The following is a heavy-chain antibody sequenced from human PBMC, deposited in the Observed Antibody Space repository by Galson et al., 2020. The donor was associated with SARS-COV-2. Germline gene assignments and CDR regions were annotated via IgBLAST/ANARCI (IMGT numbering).Heavy chain of an antibody. Sequence: GGSLRLSCAASGFNFDDYAMHWVRQAPGKGPEWVSGISWNSGDMAYAESVKGRFTISRDNAMNFLYLQMNSLRPDDTAFYYCAKDAGGILRYFFDYWGQGMLVTVAS. V-gene: IGHV3-9*01. D-gene: IGHD2-15*01. CDR3: AKDAGGILRYFFDY. CDR2: ISWNSGDM. J-gene: IGHJ4*02. CDR1: GFNFDDYA.